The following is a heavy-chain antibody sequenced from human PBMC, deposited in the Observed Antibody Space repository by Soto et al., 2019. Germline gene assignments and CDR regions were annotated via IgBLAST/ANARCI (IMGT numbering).Heavy chain of an antibody. J-gene: IGHJ4*02. CDR3: ARDEVFGPWYFDY. Sequence: ASVKVSRKASGYTFTSYDINWVRQATGQGLEWMGWMNPNSGNTGYAQKFQGRVTMTRNTSISTAYMELSSLSSEDTAVYYCARDEVFGPWYFDYWGQGTLVTVSS. CDR2: MNPNSGNT. CDR1: GYTFTSYD. D-gene: IGHD3-16*01. V-gene: IGHV1-8*01.